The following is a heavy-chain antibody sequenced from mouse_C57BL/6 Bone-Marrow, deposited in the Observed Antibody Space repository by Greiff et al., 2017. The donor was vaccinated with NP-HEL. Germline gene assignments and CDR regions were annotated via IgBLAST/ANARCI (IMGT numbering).Heavy chain of an antibody. CDR1: GYTFTTYW. CDR2: IDPSDSYT. D-gene: IGHD1-1*01. Sequence: QVQLKQSGVELVKPGASVKLSCKASGYTFTTYWMQWVKQRPGQGLEWIGEIDPSDSYTNYNQKFKGKATLTVDTSSSTANMQLSSLTSEDSAVYYCARKAYYGRSYEFAYWGQGTLVTVSA. CDR3: ARKAYYGRSYEFAY. V-gene: IGHV1-50*01. J-gene: IGHJ3*01.